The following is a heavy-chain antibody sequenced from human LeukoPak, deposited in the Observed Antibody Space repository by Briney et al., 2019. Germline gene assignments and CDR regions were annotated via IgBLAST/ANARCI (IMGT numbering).Heavy chain of an antibody. J-gene: IGHJ4*02. CDR2: INPNSGGT. V-gene: IGHV1-2*02. CDR1: GYTFTCYY. CDR3: ARSYTRRGYYFDY. D-gene: IGHD3-22*01. Sequence: ASVKVSCKASGYTFTCYYMHWVRQPPGQGLEWMGWINPNSGGTNYAQKFQGRVTMTRDTSISTAYMELSRLRSDDTAVYYCARSYTRRGYYFDYWGQGTLVTVSS.